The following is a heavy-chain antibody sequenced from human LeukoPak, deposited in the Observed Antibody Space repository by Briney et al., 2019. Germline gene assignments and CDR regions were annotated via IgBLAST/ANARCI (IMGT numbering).Heavy chain of an antibody. Sequence: SESLSLTCTVSHGSIVTANYFWGWIRQPPGKGLEFVASIQSGGFGYKSPSLRSRVAVSTDTSKNQFSLRLDSVTAADTAVYYCVRGVSNDWYFDLWGSGALVSISS. CDR2: IQSGGFG. D-gene: IGHD3-3*01. CDR1: HGSIVTANYF. V-gene: IGHV4-39*07. J-gene: IGHJ2*01. CDR3: VRGVSNDWYFDL.